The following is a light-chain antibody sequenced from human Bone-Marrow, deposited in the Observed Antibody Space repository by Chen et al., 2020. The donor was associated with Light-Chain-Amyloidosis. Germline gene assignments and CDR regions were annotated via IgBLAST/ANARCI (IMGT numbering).Light chain of an antibody. V-gene: IGLV2-14*01. CDR3: SSYTSSSTLVV. CDR1: SSDVGGYNY. CDR2: DVS. J-gene: IGLJ2*01. Sequence: QSALPQPASVSGSPGQSITISCTGPSSDVGGYNYVSWYQQHPGKAPKLMIYDVSNRPSGVSNRFSGSKSGNTASLTISGLQAEDEADYYCSSYTSSSTLVVFGGGTKLTVL.